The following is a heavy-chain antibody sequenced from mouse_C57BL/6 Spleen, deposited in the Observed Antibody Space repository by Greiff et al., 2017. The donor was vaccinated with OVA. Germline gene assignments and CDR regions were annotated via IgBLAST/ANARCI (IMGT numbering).Heavy chain of an antibody. J-gene: IGHJ4*01. CDR3: AREDYYGSSYLNSAMDY. CDR2: IYPGSGNT. CDR1: GYTFTDYY. D-gene: IGHD1-1*01. V-gene: IGHV1-76*01. Sequence: QVQLKESGAELVRPGASVKLSCKASGYTFTDYYINWVKQRPGQGLEWIARIYPGSGNTYYNEKFKGKATLTAERSSSTAYMQLSSLTSEDSAVYFCAREDYYGSSYLNSAMDYWGQGTSVTVSS.